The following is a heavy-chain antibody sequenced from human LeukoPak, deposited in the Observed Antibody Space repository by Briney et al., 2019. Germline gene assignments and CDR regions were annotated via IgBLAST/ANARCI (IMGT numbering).Heavy chain of an antibody. V-gene: IGHV1-8*03. CDR2: MNPNSGNT. D-gene: IGHD3-10*01. CDR3: ARDYDGSGSYSHYYYYYYMDV. J-gene: IGHJ6*03. Sequence: ASVKVSCKASGYTFTSYDINWVRQATGQGLEWMGWMNPNSGNTGYAQKFQGRVTITRNTSISTAYMELSSLRSEDTAVYYCARDYDGSGSYSHYYYYYYMDVWGKGTTVTVSS. CDR1: GYTFTSYD.